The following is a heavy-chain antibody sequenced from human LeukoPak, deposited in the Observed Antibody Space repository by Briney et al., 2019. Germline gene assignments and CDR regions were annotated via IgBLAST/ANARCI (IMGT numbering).Heavy chain of an antibody. CDR1: GGSISSSS. CDR2: ISSSSSYI. D-gene: IGHD6-19*01. CDR3: ARDLTAVAGRFDY. Sequence: ETLSLTCTVSGGSISSSSYYWGWIRQAPGKGLEWVSSISSSSSYIYYADSVKGRFTISRDNAKNSLYLQMNSLRAEDTAVYYCARDLTAVAGRFDYWGQGTLVTVSS. V-gene: IGHV3-21*01. J-gene: IGHJ4*02.